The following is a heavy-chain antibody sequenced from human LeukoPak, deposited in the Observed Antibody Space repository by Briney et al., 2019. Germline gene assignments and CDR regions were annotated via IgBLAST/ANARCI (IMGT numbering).Heavy chain of an antibody. CDR1: GGSISSYY. D-gene: IGHD6-13*01. V-gene: IGHV4-59*01. Sequence: SETLSLTCTVSGGSISSYYWSWIRQPPGKGLEWIGYIYYSGSTNYNPSLKSRVTISVDTSKNQFSLKLSSVTAADTAVYYCARDQAAGTPGDYQHWGQGTLVTVSS. CDR2: IYYSGST. CDR3: ARDQAAGTPGDYQH. J-gene: IGHJ1*01.